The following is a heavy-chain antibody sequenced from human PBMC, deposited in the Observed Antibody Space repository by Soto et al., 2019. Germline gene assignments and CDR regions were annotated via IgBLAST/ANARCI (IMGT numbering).Heavy chain of an antibody. CDR1: LFVVSDNY. J-gene: IGHJ4*02. V-gene: IGHV3-66*01. D-gene: IGHD4-17*01. CDR2: IYSGGGT. CDR3: ATRMTTAPY. Sequence: ERLVQSGGGLVQPGGSLRLSCAASLFVVSDNYMSWVRQAPGKGLEWVALIYSGGGTDYAESVKGRFTISRDKSKNTLYLQMNILKAEDTGIYYCATRMTTAPYWGQGTVVTVSS.